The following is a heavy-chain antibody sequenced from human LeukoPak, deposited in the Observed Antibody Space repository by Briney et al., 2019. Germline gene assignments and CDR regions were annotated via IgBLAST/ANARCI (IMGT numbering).Heavy chain of an antibody. D-gene: IGHD6-19*01. Sequence: PSETLSLTCTVSGGFISNHYWGWIRQSAGKGLEWIGRIYSSGSTTYNPSLKSRISMSVDTSKNQFSLNLRSVTAADTAVYYCAKGTVAGTPRSFDYWGQGTLVTVSS. V-gene: IGHV4-4*07. CDR2: IYSSGST. CDR3: AKGTVAGTPRSFDY. CDR1: GGFISNHY. J-gene: IGHJ4*02.